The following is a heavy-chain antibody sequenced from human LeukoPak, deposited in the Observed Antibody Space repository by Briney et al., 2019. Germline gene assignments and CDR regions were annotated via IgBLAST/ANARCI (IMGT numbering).Heavy chain of an antibody. Sequence: GGSLRLSCAASGFTFSDYYMSWIRQAPGKGLEWVSYISSSSTYTNYADSVRGRFTISRDNAKNSLYLQMNSLRAEDTAVYYCARGDTVTTDLYYYYGMDVWGKGTTVTVSS. J-gene: IGHJ6*04. CDR1: GFTFSDYY. D-gene: IGHD4-17*01. V-gene: IGHV3-11*06. CDR3: ARGDTVTTDLYYYYGMDV. CDR2: ISSSSTYT.